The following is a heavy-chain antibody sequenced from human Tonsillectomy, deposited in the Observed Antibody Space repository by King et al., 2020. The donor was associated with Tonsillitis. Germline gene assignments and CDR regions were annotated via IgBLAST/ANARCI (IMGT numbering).Heavy chain of an antibody. CDR3: ARVARNRSSYYYFDH. V-gene: IGHV1-2*02. Sequence: VQLVESGAEVEKPGASVKVSCTASGYTFVDYYLHWVRQAPGQGPEWMGGISPITGVTNYARKFQGRVTMTRDTSISTAFMELTGLTSDDTGTYYCARVARNRSSYYYFDHWGQGTVVTVSS. CDR2: ISPITGVT. J-gene: IGHJ4*02. D-gene: IGHD6-13*01. CDR1: GYTFVDYY.